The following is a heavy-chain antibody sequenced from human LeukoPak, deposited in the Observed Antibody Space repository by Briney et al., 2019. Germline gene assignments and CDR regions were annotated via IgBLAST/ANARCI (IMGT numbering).Heavy chain of an antibody. D-gene: IGHD3-16*02. CDR1: GYTFTGYY. V-gene: IGHV1-2*02. CDR2: INPNSGGT. J-gene: IGHJ5*02. CDR3: ARDRFWGLYYDYVWGSYRINWFDP. Sequence: EGSVKVSCKASGYTFTGYYMHWVRQAPGQGLEWMGWINPNSGGTNYAQKFQGRVTMTRDTSISTAYMELSRLRSDDTAVYYCARDRFWGLYYDYVWGSYRINWFDPWGQGTLVTVSS.